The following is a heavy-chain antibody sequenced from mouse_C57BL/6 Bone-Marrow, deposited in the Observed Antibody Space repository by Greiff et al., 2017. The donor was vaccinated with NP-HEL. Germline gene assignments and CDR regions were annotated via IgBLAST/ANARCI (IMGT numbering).Heavy chain of an antibody. D-gene: IGHD1-1*01. CDR1: GYTFTSYW. J-gene: IGHJ2*01. Sequence: QVQLQQPGTKLVKPGASVKLSCKASGYTFTSYWMHWVKQRPGQGLEWIGNINPSNGGTNYNEKFKSKATLTVDKSSSTAYMQLSSLTSEDSAVYYCARDHYGSSYDYFDYWGQGTTLTVSS. CDR2: INPSNGGT. CDR3: ARDHYGSSYDYFDY. V-gene: IGHV1-53*01.